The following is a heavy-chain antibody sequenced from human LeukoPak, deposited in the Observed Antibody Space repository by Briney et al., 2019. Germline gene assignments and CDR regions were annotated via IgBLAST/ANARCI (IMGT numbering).Heavy chain of an antibody. V-gene: IGHV1-24*01. D-gene: IGHD6-6*01. CDR1: GYTLTELS. Sequence: ASVKVSCKVSGYTLTELSMHWVRQAPGKGLEWMGGFDPEDGETIYAQKFQGRVTMTEDTSTDTAYMEPSMLRSEDTAVYYCATEYSSSAGRYDAFDIWGQGTMVTVSS. CDR2: FDPEDGET. CDR3: ATEYSSSAGRYDAFDI. J-gene: IGHJ3*02.